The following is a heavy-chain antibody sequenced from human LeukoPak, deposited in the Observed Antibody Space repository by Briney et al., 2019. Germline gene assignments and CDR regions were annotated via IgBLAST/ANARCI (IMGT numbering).Heavy chain of an antibody. CDR2: IKQDGSEK. CDR1: GFTFSSYW. D-gene: IGHD6-25*01. V-gene: IGHV3-7*01. J-gene: IGHJ6*03. CDR3: ARDTREQRRYYYYMDV. Sequence: GGSLRLSCAASGFTFSSYWMSWVRQAPGKGLEWVANIKQDGSEKYYVDSVKGRFTISRDNSKNTLYLQMNSLRAEDTAVYYCARDTREQRRYYYYMDVWGKGTTVTVSS.